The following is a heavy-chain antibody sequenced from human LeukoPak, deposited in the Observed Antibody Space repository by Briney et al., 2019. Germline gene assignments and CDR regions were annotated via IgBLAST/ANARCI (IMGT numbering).Heavy chain of an antibody. J-gene: IGHJ5*02. CDR1: GFTFSSYA. CDR3: ARERGVLSYRWFDP. Sequence: PGGSLRLSCAASGFTFSSYAMTWVRQAPGQGLEGVSGISGSGDTTYYADSVKGRITISRDNSKKMLYLQMNSLRAEDTAVYYCARERGVLSYRWFDPWGQGTLVTVSS. D-gene: IGHD3-16*02. V-gene: IGHV3-23*01. CDR2: ISGSGDTT.